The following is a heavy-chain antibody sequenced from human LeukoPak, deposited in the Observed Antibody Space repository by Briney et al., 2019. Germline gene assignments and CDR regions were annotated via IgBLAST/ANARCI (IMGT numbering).Heavy chain of an antibody. CDR2: ISFYNSNT. CDR1: GFTFTNYA. J-gene: IGHJ4*02. Sequence: ASVKVSCKASGFTFTNYAASWVRQAPGQGLEWMGWISFYNSNTNYAQKLQGRVTMTTDTSTSTAYMELRSLRSDDTAVYYCARFSTPFTVTTNLDYWGQGTLVTVSS. V-gene: IGHV1-18*01. CDR3: ARFSTPFTVTTNLDY. D-gene: IGHD4-17*01.